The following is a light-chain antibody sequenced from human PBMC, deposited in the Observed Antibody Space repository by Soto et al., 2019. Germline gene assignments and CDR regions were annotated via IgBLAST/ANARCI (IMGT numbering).Light chain of an antibody. CDR1: QSLVHSDGNTH. Sequence: DIVMTQTPLSSPVTLGQPASISCRSSQSLVHSDGNTHLSWLQLRPGQPPRLLIYNISDRFSGVPDRFSGCGSGTEFFLTISSLQSEDFAMYYCQHYNNWLGTFGGGTKVDIK. J-gene: IGKJ4*01. CDR3: QHYNNWLGT. CDR2: NIS. V-gene: IGKV2-24*01.